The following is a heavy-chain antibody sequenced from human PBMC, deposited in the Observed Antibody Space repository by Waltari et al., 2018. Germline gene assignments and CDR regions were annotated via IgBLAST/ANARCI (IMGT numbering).Heavy chain of an antibody. CDR1: GFTVRTNF. V-gene: IGHV3-53*01. Sequence: EVQLVESGGNLIQPGGSLSLSCAASGFTVRTNFISWVRQAPGKGLELVSIIYSGGNTYYAGSVKGRFTISRDNYKNMVYLEMNSLRAEDTAVYYCAKQSPSYTRGWYPLESWGPGTLVTVSP. CDR2: IYSGGNT. CDR3: AKQSPSYTRGWYPLES. J-gene: IGHJ4*02. D-gene: IGHD6-19*01.